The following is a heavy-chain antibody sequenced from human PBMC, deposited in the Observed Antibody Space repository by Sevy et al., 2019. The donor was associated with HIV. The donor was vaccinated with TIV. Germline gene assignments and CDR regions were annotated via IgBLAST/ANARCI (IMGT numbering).Heavy chain of an antibody. Sequence: GESLKISCKGSGYSFTSYWIGWVRQMPGKGLEWMGIIYPGDSDTRYSPSFQGHVTISADKSISTAYLQWSSLKASDTAMYYCARLGGAAAGTRQWLVNYYYYMDVWGKGTTVTVSS. CDR2: IYPGDSDT. V-gene: IGHV5-51*01. J-gene: IGHJ6*03. D-gene: IGHD6-13*01. CDR1: GYSFTSYW. CDR3: ARLGGAAAGTRQWLVNYYYYMDV.